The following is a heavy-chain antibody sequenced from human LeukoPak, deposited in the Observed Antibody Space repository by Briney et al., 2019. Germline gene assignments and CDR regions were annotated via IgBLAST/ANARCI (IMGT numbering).Heavy chain of an antibody. Sequence: SETLSLTCTVSGVSISSGYYWGWFRQPPGKGLEWIACIYHSGSTYYNPSLKSRVTMSVDTSKNQFSLRLTSLTAADTAVYYCARKGGSSSPYYFYYVDVWGKGTTVTVSS. CDR1: GVSISSGYY. CDR3: ARKGGSSSPYYFYYVDV. D-gene: IGHD6-13*01. J-gene: IGHJ6*03. CDR2: IYHSGST. V-gene: IGHV4-38-2*02.